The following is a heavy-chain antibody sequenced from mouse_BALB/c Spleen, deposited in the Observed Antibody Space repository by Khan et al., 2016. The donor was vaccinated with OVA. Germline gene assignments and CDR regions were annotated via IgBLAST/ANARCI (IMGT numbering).Heavy chain of an antibody. CDR3: ARGGYGTFFAF. J-gene: IGHJ3*01. D-gene: IGHD2-10*02. V-gene: IGHV1-61*01. CDR2: IDPSDSKT. Sequence: QVQLKESGAELVRPGASVKLSCKASGYTFTSYWMNWVKQRPGQGLEWIGMIDPSDSKTHYNQMFKDKATLTVDKSSNTAYMHLSSLTSEDSAVYCCARGGYGTFFAFRGQGTLVTVSA. CDR1: GYTFTSYW.